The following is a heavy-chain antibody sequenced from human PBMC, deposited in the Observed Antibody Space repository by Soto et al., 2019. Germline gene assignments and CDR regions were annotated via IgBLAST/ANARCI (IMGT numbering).Heavy chain of an antibody. D-gene: IGHD6-19*01. Sequence: EVQLLESGGGLVQPGGSLRLSWAASGFTFNNSAMTWVRQAPGKGLEWVSGISGSGGSTYYADSVKGRFTISRDNSKNTLYLQMNSVRAEDTSIYYCAKIVGSSGWSWFDPWGQGTLVTVSS. J-gene: IGHJ5*02. CDR2: ISGSGGST. CDR3: AKIVGSSGWSWFDP. CDR1: GFTFNNSA. V-gene: IGHV3-23*01.